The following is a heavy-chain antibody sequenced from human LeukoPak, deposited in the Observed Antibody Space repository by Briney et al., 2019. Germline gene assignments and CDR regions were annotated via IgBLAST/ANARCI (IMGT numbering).Heavy chain of an antibody. J-gene: IGHJ5*02. D-gene: IGHD6-6*01. V-gene: IGHV3-33*01. CDR3: AREGCSDDTSSSSDRGWIDP. CDR2: IWFDGSNH. CDR1: GFTFSAFV. Sequence: QPGRSLRLSCAASGFTFSAFVMRWVRQAPGKGLEWVAVIWFDGSNHYYADSVKGRFTVSRDNSKNTVYLQMTSLRDDDTAIYYCAREGCSDDTSSSSDRGWIDPWGQGTLVTVSP.